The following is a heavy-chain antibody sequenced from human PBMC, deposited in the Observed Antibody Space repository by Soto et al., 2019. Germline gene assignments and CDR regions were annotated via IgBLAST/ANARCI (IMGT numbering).Heavy chain of an antibody. CDR1: GASISIGTDY. J-gene: IGHJ4*02. CDR2: MHYSGNS. V-gene: IGHV4-39*07. Sequence: SETLSLTCSVSGASISIGTDYWGWIRQPPGKGLEWIGHMHYSGNSDYNPSLRSRVTISVDTSKNQFSLNLSSVTAADTAVYYCTRLGGYYRALDSWGQGTLVTVS. D-gene: IGHD3-22*01. CDR3: TRLGGYYRALDS.